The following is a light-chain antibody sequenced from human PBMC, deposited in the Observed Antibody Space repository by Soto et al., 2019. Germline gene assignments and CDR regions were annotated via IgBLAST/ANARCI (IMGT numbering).Light chain of an antibody. CDR1: QSISSW. CDR2: DAS. J-gene: IGKJ1*01. V-gene: IGKV1-5*01. CDR3: QQYNSYSQT. Sequence: DIQMTHSPSTLSASVGDRVTLTCRASQSISSWLAWYQQKPGKAPKPLIYDASSLESGVPSRFSGSGSGTEFTLTISSLQPDDFATYYCQQYNSYSQTFGQGTKVDIK.